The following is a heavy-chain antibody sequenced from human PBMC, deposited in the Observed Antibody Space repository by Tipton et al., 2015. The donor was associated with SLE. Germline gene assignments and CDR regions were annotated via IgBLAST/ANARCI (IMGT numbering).Heavy chain of an antibody. V-gene: IGHV4-59*12. J-gene: IGHJ4*02. CDR3: ARSVMITFGGVIVIFYFDY. CDR1: GGSISSYY. D-gene: IGHD3-16*02. Sequence: LRLSCTVSGGSISSYYWSWIRQPPGKGLEWIGYIYHSGSTYYNPSLKSRVTISVDRSKNQFSLKLSSVTAADTAVYYCARSVMITFGGVIVIFYFDYWGQGTLVTVSS. CDR2: IYHSGST.